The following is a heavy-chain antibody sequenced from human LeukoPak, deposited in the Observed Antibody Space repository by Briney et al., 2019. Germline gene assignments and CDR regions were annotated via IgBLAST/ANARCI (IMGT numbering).Heavy chain of an antibody. CDR1: GFTFSDYY. J-gene: IGHJ3*02. CDR3: ARDRLTYQLLTDAFDI. V-gene: IGHV3-11*04. Sequence: NPGGSLRLSCAASGFTFSDYYMSWIRQAPGKGLEWVSYISSSGSTIYYADSVKGRFTISRDNSKNTLYLQMNSLRAEDTAVYYCARDRLTYQLLTDAFDIWGQGTMVTVSS. D-gene: IGHD2-2*01. CDR2: ISSSGSTI.